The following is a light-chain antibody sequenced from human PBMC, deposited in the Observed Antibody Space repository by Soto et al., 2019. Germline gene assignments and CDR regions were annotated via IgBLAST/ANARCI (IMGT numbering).Light chain of an antibody. Sequence: AIPLTQSPSSLSASVGDRVTITCRASQAVSGALAWYQQKPGKAPDLLIFDVFSLQRGVPSRFGGSGSGTDFTLTIGGLQPEDFATYYCQQFKSYPYTFGQGTKLDIK. CDR3: QQFKSYPYT. CDR2: DVF. CDR1: QAVSGA. J-gene: IGKJ2*01. V-gene: IGKV1-13*02.